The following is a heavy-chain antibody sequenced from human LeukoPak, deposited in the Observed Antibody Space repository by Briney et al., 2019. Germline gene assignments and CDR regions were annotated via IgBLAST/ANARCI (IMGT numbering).Heavy chain of an antibody. V-gene: IGHV1-58*02. CDR3: AAAPIEMQQRGFDY. D-gene: IGHD5-24*01. J-gene: IGHJ4*02. CDR2: IVVASGNT. CDR1: GFTFTNSA. Sequence: ASVNVSCKASGFTFTNSAMQWVRQARGQRLECIGWIVVASGNTKYAQNFQERVTITRDMSTSTAYMELSSLRPEDTAVYYCAAAPIEMQQRGFDYWGQGTLVTVSS.